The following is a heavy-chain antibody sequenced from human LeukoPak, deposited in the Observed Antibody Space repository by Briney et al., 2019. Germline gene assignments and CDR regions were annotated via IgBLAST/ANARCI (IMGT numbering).Heavy chain of an antibody. CDR3: ASSPLSVAGDTFDY. CDR2: IYTSGST. J-gene: IGHJ4*02. Sequence: SETLSLTCTVSGGSISSYYWSWIRQPAGKGLEWIGRIYTSGSTNYNPSLKSRLTISVDTSKNQFSLKLSSVTAADTAVYYCASSPLSVAGDTFDYWAQGSLVTVSS. V-gene: IGHV4-4*07. D-gene: IGHD6-19*01. CDR1: GGSISSYY.